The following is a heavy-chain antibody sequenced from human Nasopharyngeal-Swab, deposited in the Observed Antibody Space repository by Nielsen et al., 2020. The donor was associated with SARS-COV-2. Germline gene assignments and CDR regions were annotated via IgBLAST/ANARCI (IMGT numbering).Heavy chain of an antibody. CDR1: GGTFRGYA. V-gene: IGHV1-69*13. D-gene: IGHD3-16*01. CDR2: IIPIIGTA. CDR3: ARRADGRGYVLPNYYYMDV. Sequence: SVKLSCKVSGGTFRGYAINWVRQAPGQGLEWMGGIIPIIGTAKYAQKFQGTVTITADESTSTAYLVLSGLRSEDTAVYYCARRADGRGYVLPNYYYMDVWGKGTTITVSS. J-gene: IGHJ6*03.